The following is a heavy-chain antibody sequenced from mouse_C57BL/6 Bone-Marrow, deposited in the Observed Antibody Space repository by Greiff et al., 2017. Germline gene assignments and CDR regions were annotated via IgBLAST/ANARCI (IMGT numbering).Heavy chain of an antibody. CDR2: ISNGGGST. Sequence: EVNLVESGGGLVQPGGSLKLSCAASGFTFSDYYMYWVRQTPEKRLEWVAYISNGGGSTYYPDTVKGRFTISRDNAKNTLYLQMSRLKSEDTAMYYCARHYYGSSYDYWYFDVWGTGTTVTVSS. V-gene: IGHV5-12*01. D-gene: IGHD1-1*01. CDR3: ARHYYGSSYDYWYFDV. J-gene: IGHJ1*03. CDR1: GFTFSDYY.